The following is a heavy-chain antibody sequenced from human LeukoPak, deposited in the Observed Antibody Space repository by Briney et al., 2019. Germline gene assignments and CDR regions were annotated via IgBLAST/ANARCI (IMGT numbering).Heavy chain of an antibody. CDR3: ARVCSSTSCYYAFDI. D-gene: IGHD2-2*01. CDR1: GGSFSGYY. Sequence: PSETLSLTCAVYGGSFSGYYWSWIRQPPGKGLEWIGEINHSGSTNYNPSLKSRVTISVDTSKNQFSLKLSSVTAADTAVYYCARVCSSTSCYYAFDIWGQGTMVTVSS. CDR2: INHSGST. J-gene: IGHJ3*02. V-gene: IGHV4-34*01.